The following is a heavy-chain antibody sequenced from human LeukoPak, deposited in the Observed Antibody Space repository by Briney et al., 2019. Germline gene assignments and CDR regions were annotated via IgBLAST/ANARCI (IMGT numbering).Heavy chain of an antibody. CDR3: ARVRYSSGGWVDAFDI. CDR1: GGSISSYY. J-gene: IGHJ3*02. V-gene: IGHV4-59*01. Sequence: SETLSLTCTVSGGSISSYYWSWIRQPPGKGLEWIGYIYYSGSTNYNPSLKSRVTISVDTSKNQFSLKLSSVTAADTAVYYCARVRYSSGGWVDAFDIWGQGIMVTVSS. D-gene: IGHD6-19*01. CDR2: IYYSGST.